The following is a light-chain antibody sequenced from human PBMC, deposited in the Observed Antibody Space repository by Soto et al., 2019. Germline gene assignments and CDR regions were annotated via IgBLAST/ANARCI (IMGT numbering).Light chain of an antibody. CDR3: QQSYNTPLT. J-gene: IGKJ4*01. CDR2: AAS. CDR1: QSISTH. V-gene: IGKV1-39*01. Sequence: DIQMTQSPSSLSASVEDRVTITCRASQSISTHLNWYQQKPGKAPNLLIYAASSLQSGVPSRFSGSGSGTDFTLTISSLQPEDFATYFCQQSYNTPLTFGGGTKVDI.